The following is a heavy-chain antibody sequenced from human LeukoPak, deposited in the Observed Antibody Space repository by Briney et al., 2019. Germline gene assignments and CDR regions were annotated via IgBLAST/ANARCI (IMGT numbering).Heavy chain of an antibody. J-gene: IGHJ4*02. CDR3: ARGPPPDFDY. CDR1: GGSISSWC. CDR2: ICISGST. Sequence: PSETLSLTCTVSGGSISSWCWSWIRQPAGKGLEWIGRICISGSTNYNPSLKSRVTLSVDTSKNQFSLKLSSVTAADTAVYYCARGPPPDFDYWGRGTLVTVSS. V-gene: IGHV4-4*07.